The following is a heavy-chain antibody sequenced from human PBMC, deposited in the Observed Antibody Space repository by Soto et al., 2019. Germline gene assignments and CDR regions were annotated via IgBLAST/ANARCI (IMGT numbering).Heavy chain of an antibody. CDR2: IIPIFGTA. J-gene: IGHJ3*01. V-gene: IGHV1-69*06. D-gene: IGHD3-22*01. CDR1: GGTFSSYA. Sequence: QVQLVQSGAEVKKPGASVKVSCKASGGTFSSYAISWGRKAPGQGLEWMGGIIPIFGTANYAQKFQVRVTITADKSAAPAYLERRSLRSEDTAEDYCAREGGGYYDLSGPSGGREAFDLWGQGKMVTVSS. CDR3: AREGGGYYDLSGPSGGREAFDL.